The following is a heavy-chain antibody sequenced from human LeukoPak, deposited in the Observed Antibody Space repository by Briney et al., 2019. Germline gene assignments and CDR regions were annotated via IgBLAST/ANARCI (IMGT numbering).Heavy chain of an antibody. V-gene: IGHV1-2*02. Sequence: ASVKVSCKASGYTFTRYYMHWVRQAPGQGLEWMGWINPNSGGTNYAKKFQGRVTMTRDTSISTAYMELSRLRSDDTAVYYCAREFISVVRDHTSYYYYYYMDVWGKGTTVTVSS. J-gene: IGHJ6*03. D-gene: IGHD3-10*01. CDR3: AREFISVVRDHTSYYYYYYMDV. CDR1: GYTFTRYY. CDR2: INPNSGGT.